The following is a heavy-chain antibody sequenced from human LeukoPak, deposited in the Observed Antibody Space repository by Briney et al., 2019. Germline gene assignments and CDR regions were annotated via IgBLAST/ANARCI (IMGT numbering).Heavy chain of an antibody. J-gene: IGHJ4*02. CDR2: IRSITNGGTT. D-gene: IGHD1-26*01. CDR3: ARDPVGTTPIDS. Sequence: GRSLRLSCRTSGFSFVDDPLSWVRQAPGKGLEWVGFIRSITNGGTTEYAASVKGRFIISRDDSKSIVYLQLNSLKTEDTAVYFCARDPVGTTPIDSWGQGTLVTVSS. V-gene: IGHV3-49*04. CDR1: GFSFVDDP.